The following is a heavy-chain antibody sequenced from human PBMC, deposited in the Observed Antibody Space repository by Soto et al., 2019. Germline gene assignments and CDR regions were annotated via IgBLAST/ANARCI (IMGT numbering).Heavy chain of an antibody. J-gene: IGHJ4*02. CDR3: ARGWGRIFDY. D-gene: IGHD7-27*01. CDR1: GGSLSGYY. V-gene: IGHV4-34*01. Sequence: QVQLQQWGAGLLKPSETLSLTCAVYGGSLSGYYWNWIRQPPGKGLEWIGEINHSGGTNYNPSLKSRVTISVDTSKNQFSLKLSSVTAADTAVYYCARGWGRIFDYWGQGMLVTVSS. CDR2: INHSGGT.